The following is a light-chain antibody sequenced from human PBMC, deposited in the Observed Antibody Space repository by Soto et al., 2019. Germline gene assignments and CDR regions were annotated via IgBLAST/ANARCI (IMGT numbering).Light chain of an antibody. V-gene: IGLV4-69*02. CDR3: QTWDTGIRV. J-gene: IGLJ3*02. CDR1: SGHSTYA. Sequence: QSVLTQSPSASASLGASVKLTCTLSSGHSTYAIAWHQQQPEKGPRYLIKLNSDGSHSKGDGIPDRFSGSSSGAERYLTISGLQSEDEADYYCQTWDTGIRVFGGGTKVTVL. CDR2: LNSDGSH.